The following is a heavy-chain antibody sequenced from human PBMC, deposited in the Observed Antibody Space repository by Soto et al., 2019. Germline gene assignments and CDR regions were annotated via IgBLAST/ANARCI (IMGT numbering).Heavy chain of an antibody. CDR2: INPILSMS. Sequence: QVQLVQSGAEVKKPGSSVRVSCKASGDTFNFYSINWVRQAPGLGLEWMGRINPILSMSNYAQRFQGRVTMTADKSTSTAYRELSSLSSEDTAMYYCASSYGSGYRAFDSWGQGALVTVSS. D-gene: IGHD3-10*01. CDR3: ASSYGSGYRAFDS. CDR1: GDTFNFYS. V-gene: IGHV1-69*02. J-gene: IGHJ4*02.